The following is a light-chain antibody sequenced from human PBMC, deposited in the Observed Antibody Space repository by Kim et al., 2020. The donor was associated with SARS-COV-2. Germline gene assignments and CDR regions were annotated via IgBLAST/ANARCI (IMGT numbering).Light chain of an antibody. Sequence: PGETATLSCRASQSVSSNVAWYQQKPGKAPRLLIYGASTRATDIPARFSGSGSGTDFTLTISSLQSEDLAVYHCQQYDDWPPWTFGQGTKVDIK. V-gene: IGKV3-15*01. CDR1: QSVSSN. CDR3: QQYDDWPPWT. J-gene: IGKJ1*01. CDR2: GAS.